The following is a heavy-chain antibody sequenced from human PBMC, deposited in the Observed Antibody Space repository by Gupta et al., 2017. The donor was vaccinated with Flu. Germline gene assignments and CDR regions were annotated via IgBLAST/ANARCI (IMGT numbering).Heavy chain of an antibody. V-gene: IGHV3-33*01. CDR1: GFPFSRYG. D-gene: IGHD2-8*01. CDR3: ARDRGWSILMVYATSAGMDV. Sequence: QVQLVESGGGVVQPGRSLRLSCAASGFPFSRYGMHWVRQAPGKGLEWVAVIWYDGSNKYYADSVKGRFTISRDNSKNTLYLQMNSLRAEDTAVYYCARDRGWSILMVYATSAGMDVWGQGTTVTVSS. J-gene: IGHJ6*02. CDR2: IWYDGSNK.